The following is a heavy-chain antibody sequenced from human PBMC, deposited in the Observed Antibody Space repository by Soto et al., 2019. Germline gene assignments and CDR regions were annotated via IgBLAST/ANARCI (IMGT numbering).Heavy chain of an antibody. CDR1: GLTFTSYA. CDR3: ASRGGGY. D-gene: IGHD3-16*01. J-gene: IGHJ4*02. Sequence: EVQVLESGGGLVQPGGSLRLSCAASGLTFTSYAMTWVRQAPGKGLEWVSAVSGSGASTYYADSVKGRFTISRDNSKNMVYLQMNSLRADDTAVYYCASRGGGYWGQGTLVTVSS. V-gene: IGHV3-23*01. CDR2: VSGSGAST.